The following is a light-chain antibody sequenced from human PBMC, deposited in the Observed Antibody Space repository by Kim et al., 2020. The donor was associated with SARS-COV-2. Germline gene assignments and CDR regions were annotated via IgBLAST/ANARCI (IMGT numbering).Light chain of an antibody. CDR1: QSVSSN. Sequence: VSPGERAALSCRASQSVSSNLAWYQQKPGQAPRLLIYGASTRATGIPARFSGSGSGTEFTLTISSLQSEDFAVYYCQQYNNWPGTFGQGTKVDIK. CDR2: GAS. CDR3: QQYNNWPGT. J-gene: IGKJ1*01. V-gene: IGKV3-15*01.